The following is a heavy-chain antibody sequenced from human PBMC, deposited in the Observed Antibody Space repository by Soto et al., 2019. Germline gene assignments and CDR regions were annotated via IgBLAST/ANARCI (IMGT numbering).Heavy chain of an antibody. CDR3: AHRGFDSSGYLNWFDP. J-gene: IGHJ5*02. Sequence: SGPTLVNPTQTLTLTCTVSGFSVSTSGVAVGWIRQPPGKALEWLALIYWDDDKRYSPSLKNRLSITKDTSKNQVVLTMTNMDPVDTATYYCAHRGFDSSGYLNWFDPWGQGTLVTVSS. D-gene: IGHD3-22*01. CDR2: IYWDDDK. V-gene: IGHV2-5*02. CDR1: GFSVSTSGVA.